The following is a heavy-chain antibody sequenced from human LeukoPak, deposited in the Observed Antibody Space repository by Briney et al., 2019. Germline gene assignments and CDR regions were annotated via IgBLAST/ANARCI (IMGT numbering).Heavy chain of an antibody. CDR1: GYSISTTSHY. CDR2: IYYSGRT. V-gene: IGHV4-39*01. Sequence: PSETLSLTCGVSGYSISTTSHYWGWIRQPPGGGLEWIGSIYYSGRTYCNPSLKSRVTISVDTSKNQFSLTLSSVTAADTAVYYCARHDGTVTLNWFDPWGQGTLVTVSS. CDR3: ARHDGTVTLNWFDP. D-gene: IGHD1-1*01. J-gene: IGHJ5*02.